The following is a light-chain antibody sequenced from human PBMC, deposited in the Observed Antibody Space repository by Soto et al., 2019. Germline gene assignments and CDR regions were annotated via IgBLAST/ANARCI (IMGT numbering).Light chain of an antibody. CDR2: AAS. V-gene: IGKV1-39*01. CDR1: QDISNY. Sequence: DIQMTQSPSSLSASVGDRVTITCQASQDISNYLNWYQQKPGKAPKLLIFAASSLQSGVPSRFSGSESGTDFTLTISSLQPEDFATYFCQQSYGTPHTFGQGTKVDIK. CDR3: QQSYGTPHT. J-gene: IGKJ1*01.